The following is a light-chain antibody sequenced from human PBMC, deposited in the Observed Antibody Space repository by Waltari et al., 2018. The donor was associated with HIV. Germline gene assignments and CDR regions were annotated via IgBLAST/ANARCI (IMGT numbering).Light chain of an antibody. V-gene: IGLV10-54*01. J-gene: IGLJ2*01. CDR1: SNNVGNQG. Sequence: QAGLTQPPSVSRGLRQTATLTCTGNSNNVGNQGAAWLQQHQGHPPKLLSYSNNNRSSGISEGLSASRSGNTASLTITGLQPEDEADYYCSAWDSSLSAVVFGGGTKLTVL. CDR3: SAWDSSLSAVV. CDR2: SNN.